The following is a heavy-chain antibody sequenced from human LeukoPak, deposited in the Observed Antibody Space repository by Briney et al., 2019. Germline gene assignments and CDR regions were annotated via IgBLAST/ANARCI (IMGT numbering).Heavy chain of an antibody. V-gene: IGHV1-2*02. CDR2: INPNSGGT. CDR3: ARVYEDIVVVPAAKFHYYYYMDV. CDR1: GYIFTNYG. D-gene: IGHD2-2*01. J-gene: IGHJ6*03. Sequence: ASVKVSCKASGYIFTNYGISWVRQAPGQGLEWMGWINPNSGGTNYAQKFQGRVTMTRDTSISTAYMELSRLRSDDTAVYYCARVYEDIVVVPAAKFHYYYYMDVWGKGTTVTVSS.